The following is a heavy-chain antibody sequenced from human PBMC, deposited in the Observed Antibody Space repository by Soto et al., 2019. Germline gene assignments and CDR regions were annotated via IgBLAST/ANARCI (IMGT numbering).Heavy chain of an antibody. CDR2: IHYSGST. CDR3: ARFTGMVNSYHYYGLDV. Sequence: QVQLQESGPGLVKPSQTLSLTCSVSGGSISSAGYYWSWIRQHPGKGLEWIGYIHYSGSTYYNPSIESRVTISVDTSKNEFSLNLSAVTAADTAVYYCARFTGMVNSYHYYGLDVWGQGTTVTVSS. V-gene: IGHV4-31*03. CDR1: GGSISSAGYY. D-gene: IGHD5-18*01. J-gene: IGHJ6*02.